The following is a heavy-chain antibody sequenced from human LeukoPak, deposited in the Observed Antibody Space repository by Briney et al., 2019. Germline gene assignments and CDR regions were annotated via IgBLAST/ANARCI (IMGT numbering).Heavy chain of an antibody. Sequence: GGSLRLSCAASGFTFSSYWMRWVRQAPGKGLEWVANIKQDGSERYYVDSVKGRFTISRDNAKNSLYLQMNSLRAEDTAVYYCAKDPNLYSGSYDTYWGQGTLVTVSS. CDR3: AKDPNLYSGSYDTY. J-gene: IGHJ4*02. D-gene: IGHD1-26*01. V-gene: IGHV3-7*03. CDR2: IKQDGSER. CDR1: GFTFSSYW.